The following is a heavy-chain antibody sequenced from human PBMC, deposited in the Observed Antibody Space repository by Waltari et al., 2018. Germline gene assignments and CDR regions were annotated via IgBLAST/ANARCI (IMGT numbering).Heavy chain of an antibody. CDR1: GFTVSSNY. J-gene: IGHJ4*02. Sequence: EVQLVETGGGLIQPGGSLRLPCAASGFTVSSNYMSWVRQAPGKGLEWVSVIYSGGSTYYADSVKGRFTISRDNSKNTLYLQMNSLRAEDTAVYYCARGAWDSSTDYWGQGTLVTVSS. D-gene: IGHD6-13*01. V-gene: IGHV3-53*02. CDR2: IYSGGST. CDR3: ARGAWDSSTDY.